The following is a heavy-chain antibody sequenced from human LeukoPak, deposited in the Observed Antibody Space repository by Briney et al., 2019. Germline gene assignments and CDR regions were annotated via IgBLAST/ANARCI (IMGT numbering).Heavy chain of an antibody. CDR1: GGSISTYY. V-gene: IGHV4-4*07. CDR3: ARDHYGSGSYKSYFDS. J-gene: IGHJ5*01. Sequence: SETLSLTCAVSGGSISTYYWSWLRPPAGKCLEWIGRLYSSGSTKYDPSLKSRVTISVGDSNNQFTLKLTSVTAADTAVYYCARDHYGSGSYKSYFDSWGQGIRVTVSS. CDR2: LYSSGST. D-gene: IGHD3-10*01.